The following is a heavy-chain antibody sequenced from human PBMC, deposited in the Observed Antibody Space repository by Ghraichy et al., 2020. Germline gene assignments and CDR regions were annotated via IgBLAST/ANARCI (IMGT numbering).Heavy chain of an antibody. Sequence: GESLNISCAAAGFTFRNYAMSWVRQTPGKGLEWVSLIQSNYVTFYGDSVRGRFTISRDNSKETLYLQMDTLRVEDTAIYYCAKWLRSGFYLVDYWGQGTLVTVSS. CDR1: GFTFRNYA. D-gene: IGHD3-3*01. J-gene: IGHJ4*02. CDR2: IQSNYVT. V-gene: IGHV3-23*03. CDR3: AKWLRSGFYLVDY.